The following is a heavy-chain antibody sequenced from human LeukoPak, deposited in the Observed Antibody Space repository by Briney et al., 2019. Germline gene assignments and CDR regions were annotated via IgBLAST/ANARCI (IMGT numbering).Heavy chain of an antibody. V-gene: IGHV4-34*01. D-gene: IGHD1-7*01. J-gene: IGHJ5*02. Sequence: SETLSLTCAVYGGSFSGYYWSWIRQPPGKGLEWIGEINHSGSTNYNPSLKSRVTISVDTSKNQFSLKLSSVIAADTAVYYCARGQYNWNYLTWFDPWGQGTLVTVSS. CDR1: GGSFSGYY. CDR2: INHSGST. CDR3: ARGQYNWNYLTWFDP.